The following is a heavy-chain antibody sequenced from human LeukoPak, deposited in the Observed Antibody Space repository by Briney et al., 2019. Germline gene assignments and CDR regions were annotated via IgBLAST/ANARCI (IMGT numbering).Heavy chain of an antibody. D-gene: IGHD4-17*01. CDR3: ARGHGRRYWYFDL. Sequence: SETLSLTCAVYGGSFSGYYWGWIRQPPGKGLEWIGEINHSGSTNYNPSLKSRVTISVGTSKNQFSLKLSSVTAADTAVYYCARGHGRRYWYFDLWGRGTLVTVSS. J-gene: IGHJ2*01. V-gene: IGHV4-34*01. CDR1: GGSFSGYY. CDR2: INHSGST.